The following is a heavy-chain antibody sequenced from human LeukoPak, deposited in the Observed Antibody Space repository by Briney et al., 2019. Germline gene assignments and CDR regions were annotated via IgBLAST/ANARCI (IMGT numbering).Heavy chain of an antibody. J-gene: IGHJ5*02. CDR1: GGTFSSYA. CDR3: AREGDILTGYYPMYGYNWFDP. CDR2: IIPILGIA. Sequence: SVKVSCKASGGTFSSYAISWVRQAPGQGLEWMGRIIPILGIANYAQKFQGRVTITADKSTSTAYMELSSLRSEDTAVYYCAREGDILTGYYPMYGYNWFDPWGQGTLVTVSS. D-gene: IGHD3-9*01. V-gene: IGHV1-69*04.